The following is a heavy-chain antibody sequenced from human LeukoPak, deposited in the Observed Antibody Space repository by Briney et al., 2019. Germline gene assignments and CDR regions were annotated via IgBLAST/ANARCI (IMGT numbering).Heavy chain of an antibody. D-gene: IGHD4-11*01. CDR2: IIPIFGTS. Sequence: SVKVSCKASGGXFNSYTFSWVRQAPGQGLEWMGGIIPIFGTSNYAQKFQGRVTITADKSTSTAYMELSSLRSEDTAVYYCVRAPYGDYSNPYWYFDLWGRGTLVTVSS. J-gene: IGHJ2*01. CDR3: VRAPYGDYSNPYWYFDL. V-gene: IGHV1-69*06. CDR1: GGXFNSYT.